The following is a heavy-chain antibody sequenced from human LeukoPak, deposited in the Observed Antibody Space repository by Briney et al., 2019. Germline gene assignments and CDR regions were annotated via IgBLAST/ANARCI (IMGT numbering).Heavy chain of an antibody. CDR2: ITYDGSNK. CDR1: GFTFSSYA. CDR3: ARVLGLLWFGESFYGMDV. Sequence: GRSLRLSCAASGFTFSSYAMHWVRQALGKGLEWVAVITYDGSNKYYADSVKGRFTISRDNSKNTLYLQMNSLRAEDTAVYYCARVLGLLWFGESFYGMDVWGKGTTVTVSS. V-gene: IGHV3-30*04. D-gene: IGHD3-10*01. J-gene: IGHJ6*04.